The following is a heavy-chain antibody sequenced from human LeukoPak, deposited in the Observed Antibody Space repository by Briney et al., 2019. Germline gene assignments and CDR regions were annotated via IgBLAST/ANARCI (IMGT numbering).Heavy chain of an antibody. D-gene: IGHD1-26*01. CDR1: GFTFSTYS. Sequence: GGSLRLSCAASGFTFSTYSMNWVRQAPGKGLEWISYILDSSTIYNADSVKGRFTISRDNAKNSLYLQMNSLRAEDTAVYYCARDRWDDAFDIWGQGTMVTVSS. J-gene: IGHJ3*02. CDR2: ILDSSTI. V-gene: IGHV3-48*04. CDR3: ARDRWDDAFDI.